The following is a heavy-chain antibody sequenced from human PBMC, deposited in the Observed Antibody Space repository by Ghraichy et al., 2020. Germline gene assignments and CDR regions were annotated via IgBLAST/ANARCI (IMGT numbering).Heavy chain of an antibody. CDR2: IYYSGST. Sequence: SETLSLTCTVSGGSISSYYWSWIRQPPGKGLEWIGYIYYSGSTNYNPSLKSRVTISVDTSKNQFSLKLSSVTAADTAVYYCARPLHDAFDIWGQGTMVTVSS. CDR1: GGSISSYY. J-gene: IGHJ3*02. CDR3: ARPLHDAFDI. V-gene: IGHV4-59*08.